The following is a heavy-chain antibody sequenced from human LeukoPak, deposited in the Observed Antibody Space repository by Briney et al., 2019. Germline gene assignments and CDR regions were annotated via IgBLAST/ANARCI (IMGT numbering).Heavy chain of an antibody. CDR2: ISYDGSNK. CDR1: GFTFSSYG. J-gene: IGHJ4*02. CDR3: AKDRGKYQVLVEFDY. V-gene: IGHV3-30*18. D-gene: IGHD2-2*01. Sequence: QPGRSLRLSCAASGFTFSSYGMHWVRQAPGKGLEWVAVISYDGSNKHYADSVKGRFTIYRDNPKNTLYLQMNSLRAEDTAVYYCAKDRGKYQVLVEFDYWGQGTLVTVSS.